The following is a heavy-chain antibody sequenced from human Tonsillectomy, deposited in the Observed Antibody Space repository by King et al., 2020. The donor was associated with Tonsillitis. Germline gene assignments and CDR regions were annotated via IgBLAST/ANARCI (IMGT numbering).Heavy chain of an antibody. Sequence: QLVQSGAEVKKPGDSLKISCRGTGYSFSTYWIGWVRQMPGKGLEWMGITHPGDSDTRFSPSFQGQVTISAVQSIDTAYMQWSSLKASDTAIYYCARLEGGSPYYYYYMDVWGKGTTVTVSS. CDR1: GYSFSTYW. CDR3: ARLEGGSPYYYYYMDV. D-gene: IGHD3-16*01. J-gene: IGHJ6*03. V-gene: IGHV5-51*03. CDR2: THPGDSDT.